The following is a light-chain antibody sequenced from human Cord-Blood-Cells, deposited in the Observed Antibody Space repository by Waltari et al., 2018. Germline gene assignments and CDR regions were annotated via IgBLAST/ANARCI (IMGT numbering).Light chain of an antibody. CDR2: DVS. Sequence: QSALTQPRSVSGSPGQSVTISCTGTSSDVGGYNSVSWYQQHPGKAPILMIYDVSKRPSGVPDRFSGSKSGNTASLTISGLQAEDEADYYCCSYAGSYTYVFGTGTKVTVL. CDR3: CSYAGSYTYV. CDR1: SSDVGGYNS. J-gene: IGLJ1*01. V-gene: IGLV2-11*01.